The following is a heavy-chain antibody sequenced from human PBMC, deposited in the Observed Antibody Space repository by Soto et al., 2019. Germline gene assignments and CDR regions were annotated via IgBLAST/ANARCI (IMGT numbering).Heavy chain of an antibody. J-gene: IGHJ6*02. V-gene: IGHV1-2*04. Sequence: ASVKVSCKASGYTFTGYYMHWVRQAPGQGLEWMGWINPNSGGTNYAQKFQGWVTMTRDTSISTAYMELSRLRSDDTAVYYCARDGYGGYYYGMHVWGQGTTVTGSS. CDR2: INPNSGGT. CDR1: GYTFTGYY. CDR3: ARDGYGGYYYGMHV. D-gene: IGHD4-17*01.